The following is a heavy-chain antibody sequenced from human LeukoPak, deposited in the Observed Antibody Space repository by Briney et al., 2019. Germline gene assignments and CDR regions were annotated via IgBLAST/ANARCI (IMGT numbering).Heavy chain of an antibody. CDR3: ARDSNLKPLPY. CDR1: GYTFSGYY. J-gene: IGHJ4*02. V-gene: IGHV1-2*02. D-gene: IGHD1-14*01. CDR2: INPNSGGT. Sequence: ASVKVSCKASGYTFSGYYMYWVRQAPGQGLEWMGWINPNSGGTNYAQKFQGRVTMTRDTSISTAYMELSRLRSDDTAVYYCARDSNLKPLPYWGQGTLVTVSS.